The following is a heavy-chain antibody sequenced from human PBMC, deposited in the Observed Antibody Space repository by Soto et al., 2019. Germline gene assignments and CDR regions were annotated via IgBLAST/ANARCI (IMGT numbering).Heavy chain of an antibody. J-gene: IGHJ3*02. CDR1: GFTFSSYS. V-gene: IGHV3-21*01. CDR3: ARDLSRGLEWFSDDAFDI. Sequence: GGSLRLSCAASGFTFSSYSMNWVRQAPGKGLEWVSSISSSSSYIYYADSVKGRFTISRDNAKNSLYLQMNSLRAEDTAVYYFARDLSRGLEWFSDDAFDIWGQGTMVTVSS. D-gene: IGHD3-3*01. CDR2: ISSSSSYI.